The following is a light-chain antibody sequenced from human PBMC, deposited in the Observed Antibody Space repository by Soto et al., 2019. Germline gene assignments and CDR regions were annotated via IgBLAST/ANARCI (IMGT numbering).Light chain of an antibody. CDR1: QIVSSY. V-gene: IGKV3-11*01. Sequence: EIVLTQSPATLSLSPGERATLSCRASQIVSSYLAWYQQKPGQAPRLLIYDASNRATGIPARFSGSGSGTDFTLTISSLEPEDFAVYNCQQRFNWPITFGQGTRLEIK. J-gene: IGKJ5*01. CDR3: QQRFNWPIT. CDR2: DAS.